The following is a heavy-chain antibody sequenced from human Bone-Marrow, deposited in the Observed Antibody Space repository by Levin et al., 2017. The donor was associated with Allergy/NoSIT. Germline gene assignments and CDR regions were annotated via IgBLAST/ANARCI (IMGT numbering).Heavy chain of an antibody. CDR2: MNQDGSIK. Sequence: SCVAAGFRSSDYWMNWVRQAPGRGLEWVANMNQDGSIKNYVGSVRGRFTISRENAKNSLFLEMNSLRAEDTAVYYCARDYSASGSFDSWGQGTLVTVSS. CDR1: GFRSSDYW. D-gene: IGHD3-10*01. V-gene: IGHV3-7*04. CDR3: ARDYSASGSFDS. J-gene: IGHJ4*02.